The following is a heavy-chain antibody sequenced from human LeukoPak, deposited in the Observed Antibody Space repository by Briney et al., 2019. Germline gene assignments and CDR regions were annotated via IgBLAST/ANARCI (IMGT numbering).Heavy chain of an antibody. CDR2: IKPDGGGT. Sequence: PGGSLRLSCEASGFTLSTYLMNWVRQVPGKGLDWVANIKPDGGGTRYADSVKGRCTISRDNAENSLSLQMNTVRAEDAAVYYCESWGAGGNSWGQGTLVTVSS. J-gene: IGHJ4*02. V-gene: IGHV3-7*01. CDR1: GFTLSTYL. D-gene: IGHD3-16*01. CDR3: ESWGAGGNS.